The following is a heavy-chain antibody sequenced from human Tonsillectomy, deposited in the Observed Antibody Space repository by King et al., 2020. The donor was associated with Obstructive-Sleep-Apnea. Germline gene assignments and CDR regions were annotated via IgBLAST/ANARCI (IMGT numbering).Heavy chain of an antibody. CDR1: GGSISSSNW. Sequence: VPLQESGPGLVKPSGTLSLTCAVSGGSISSSNWWSWVRQPPGKGLEWLGEIYHSGSTNYNPSLKSRVTISVDKSKNQFTLKLSSVTAADTAVYYCARKSGCGGDCYNFDYWGQGTLVTVSS. CDR2: IYHSGST. CDR3: ARKSGCGGDCYNFDY. D-gene: IGHD2-21*02. J-gene: IGHJ4*02. V-gene: IGHV4-4*02.